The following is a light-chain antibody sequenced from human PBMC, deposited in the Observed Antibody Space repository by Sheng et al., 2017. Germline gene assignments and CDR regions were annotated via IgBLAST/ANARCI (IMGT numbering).Light chain of an antibody. CDR3: QQYSSSPFT. CDR1: QTVSGTY. CDR2: GAS. J-gene: IGKJ4*01. V-gene: IGKV3-20*01. Sequence: EIVLTQSPDTLSLSPGESATLSCRASQTVSGTYLAWYQQKPGQAPRLLIYGASTRATGIPDRFSGSGSGTDFTLTLSRLEPEDFAVYYCQQYSSSPFTFGRGTKVEIK.